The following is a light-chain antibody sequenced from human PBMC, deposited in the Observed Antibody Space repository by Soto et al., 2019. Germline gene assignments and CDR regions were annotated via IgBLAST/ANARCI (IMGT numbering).Light chain of an antibody. Sequence: DIVMTQSPLSLPVTPGEPASISCRSSQSLLHSNGHNYVDWYLQKPGQSPHLLIYLGSNLASGVPDRVRGSGSGAEFTMIISRVAAEDVGVSYCMQHLLSPGTFGQGTKVEI. J-gene: IGKJ1*01. V-gene: IGKV2-28*01. CDR1: QSLLHSNGHNY. CDR3: MQHLLSPGT. CDR2: LGS.